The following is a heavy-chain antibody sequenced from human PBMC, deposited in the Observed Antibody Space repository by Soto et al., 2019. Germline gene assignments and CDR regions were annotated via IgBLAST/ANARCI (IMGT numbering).Heavy chain of an antibody. CDR1: GGTFSSYA. D-gene: IGHD5-18*01. J-gene: IGHJ6*02. Sequence: QVQLVQSGAEVKKPGSSVKVSCKASGGTFSSYAISWVRQAPGQGLEWMGGIIPIFGTANYAQKFQGRVTITADESTSTAYMELSSLRSEDTAVYYCARATDAAMDHYYYYGMDVWGQGTTVTVSS. CDR2: IIPIFGTA. V-gene: IGHV1-69*01. CDR3: ARATDAAMDHYYYYGMDV.